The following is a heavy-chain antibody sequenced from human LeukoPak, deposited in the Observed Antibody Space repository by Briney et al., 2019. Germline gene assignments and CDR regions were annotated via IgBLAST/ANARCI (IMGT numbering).Heavy chain of an antibody. CDR3: ARVSGSYYPGWFDP. V-gene: IGHV4-59*01. J-gene: IGHJ5*02. CDR2: IDHSGYT. D-gene: IGHD1-26*01. Sequence: SETLSLTCTVSGGSISSYYWSWIRQPPGKGLQWIGYIDHSGYTNYNRSLKSRVTISVDTSKNQFSLKLSSVTAADTAVYYCARVSGSYYPGWFDPWGQGTLVTVSS. CDR1: GGSISSYY.